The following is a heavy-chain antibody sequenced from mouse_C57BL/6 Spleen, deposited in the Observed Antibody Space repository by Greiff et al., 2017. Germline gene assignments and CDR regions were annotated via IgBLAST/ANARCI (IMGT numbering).Heavy chain of an antibody. Sequence: QVQLQQPGTELVKPGASVKLSCKASGYTFTSYWMHWVKQRPGQGLKWIGNINPSNGGTNYNEKFKSKATLTVDKSSSTAYMQLSSLTSEDSAVYYWASYYYGSSYNYAMDYWGQGTSVTVSS. CDR2: INPSNGGT. D-gene: IGHD1-1*01. CDR3: ASYYYGSSYNYAMDY. V-gene: IGHV1-53*01. J-gene: IGHJ4*01. CDR1: GYTFTSYW.